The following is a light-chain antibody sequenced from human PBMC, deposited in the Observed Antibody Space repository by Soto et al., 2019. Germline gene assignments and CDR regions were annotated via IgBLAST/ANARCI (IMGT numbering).Light chain of an antibody. CDR3: QQYGSSQWT. CDR2: EAS. CDR1: QSVSSSY. V-gene: IGKV3-20*01. J-gene: IGKJ1*01. Sequence: EIVLTQSPGTLSLSPGERATLSCRASQSVSSSYSAWYQQKPGQAPRLLIYEASSRATGIPDRFSGSGSGTDFTLTISRLVPEDFAVYYCQQYGSSQWTFGQGTKVEIK.